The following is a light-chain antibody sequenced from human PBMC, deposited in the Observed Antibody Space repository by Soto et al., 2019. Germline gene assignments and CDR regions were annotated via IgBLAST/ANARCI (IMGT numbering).Light chain of an antibody. CDR2: DAS. CDR1: QGISSY. J-gene: IGKJ4*01. CDR3: QQHNNYPLT. Sequence: DIQLTQSPSFLSASVGDRVTITCRASQGISSYLAWYQQKPGKAPKLLIYDASTLQSGVPSRFSGSGSGTEFTLKISSLQPEDVATNYCQQHNNYPLTFGAGTKVEIK. V-gene: IGKV1-9*01.